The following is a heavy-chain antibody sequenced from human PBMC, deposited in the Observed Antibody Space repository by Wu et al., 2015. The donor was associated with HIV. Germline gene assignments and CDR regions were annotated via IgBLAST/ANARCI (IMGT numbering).Heavy chain of an antibody. J-gene: IGHJ5*02. V-gene: IGHV1-69*05. Sequence: QVQLVQSGAEVKKPGSSVKVSCKASGGTFSSYAISWVRQAPGQGLEWMGGIIPIFGTANYAQKFQGRVTITTDESTSTAYMELSSLRSDDTAVYYCARDRRIYGDNVGVISWFDPWGQGTLVTVSS. CDR3: ARDRRIYGDNVGVISWFDP. CDR1: GGTFSSYA. CDR2: IIPIFGTA. D-gene: IGHD4-17*01.